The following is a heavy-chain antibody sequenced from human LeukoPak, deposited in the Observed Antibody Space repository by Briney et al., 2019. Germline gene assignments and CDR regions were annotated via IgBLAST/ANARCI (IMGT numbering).Heavy chain of an antibody. V-gene: IGHV3-11*01. J-gene: IGHJ6*02. CDR2: ISSRGDII. Sequence: PGGSLRLSCAASGFTFSDYYMSWIRQAPGKGLEWVSYISSRGDIICYADSVKGRLTISRDNANNSLSLQMNSLRAEDTAVYYCATSVMGAAKSVWGQGTTVTVSS. CDR1: GFTFSDYY. D-gene: IGHD1-26*01. CDR3: ATSVMGAAKSV.